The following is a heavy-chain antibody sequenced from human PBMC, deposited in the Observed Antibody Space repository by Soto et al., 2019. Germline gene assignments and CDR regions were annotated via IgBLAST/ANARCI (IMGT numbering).Heavy chain of an antibody. CDR1: GFTFSDYY. D-gene: IGHD2-2*01. V-gene: IGHV3-11*01. CDR2: INPSGNTV. Sequence: PGGSLRLSCAASGFTFSDYYMSWIRQAPGKGLEWLSYINPSGNTVYYTNSVRGRFTISRDNAKNSLDLQMNSLRAEDTAVYYCARVPAAAPNRRYFDYWGQGTVVTVSS. J-gene: IGHJ4*02. CDR3: ARVPAAAPNRRYFDY.